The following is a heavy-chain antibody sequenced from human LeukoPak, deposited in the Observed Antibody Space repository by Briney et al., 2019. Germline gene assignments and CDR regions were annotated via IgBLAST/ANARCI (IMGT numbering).Heavy chain of an antibody. Sequence: GGSLRLSCAASGFTFSSYGMHWVRQAPGKGLEWVAVISYDGSNKYYADSVKGRFTISRDNSKNTLYLQMNSLRAEDTAVYYCAKGASRRELLDYFDYWGQGTLVTVSS. CDR3: AKGASRRELLDYFDY. V-gene: IGHV3-30*18. CDR2: ISYDGSNK. D-gene: IGHD1-26*01. CDR1: GFTFSSYG. J-gene: IGHJ4*02.